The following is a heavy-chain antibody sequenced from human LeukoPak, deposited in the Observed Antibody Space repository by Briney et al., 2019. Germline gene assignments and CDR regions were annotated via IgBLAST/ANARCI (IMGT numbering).Heavy chain of an antibody. V-gene: IGHV3-74*01. Sequence: GGSLRLSCAASGFTFSSYWMHWVRQAPGKGLVWVSRINSDGSSTSYADSVKGRFTISRDNAKNTLYLQMNSLRVEDTAVYYCARDYYYYYMDVWGKGTTVTVSS. CDR3: ARDYYYYYMDV. J-gene: IGHJ6*03. CDR1: GFTFSSYW. CDR2: INSDGSST.